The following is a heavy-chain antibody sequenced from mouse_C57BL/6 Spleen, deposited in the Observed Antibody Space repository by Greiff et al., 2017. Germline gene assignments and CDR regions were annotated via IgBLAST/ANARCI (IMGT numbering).Heavy chain of an antibody. CDR2: IDPSDSYT. CDR1: GYTFTSYW. J-gene: IGHJ3*01. Sequence: QVQQPGAELVRPGTSVKLSCKASGYTFTSYWMHWVKQRPGQGLEWLGVIDPSDSYTNYNQKFKGKATLTVDTSSSTAYMQLSSLTSEDSAVYYCARNYYDYGAWFAYWGQGTLVTVSA. CDR3: ARNYYDYGAWFAY. D-gene: IGHD2-4*01. V-gene: IGHV1-59*01.